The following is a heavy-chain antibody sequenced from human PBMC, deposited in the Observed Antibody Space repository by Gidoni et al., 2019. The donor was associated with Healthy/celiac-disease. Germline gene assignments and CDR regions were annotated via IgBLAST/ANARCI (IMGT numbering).Heavy chain of an antibody. J-gene: IGHJ4*02. Sequence: QVQLQQWGAGLLKPSETLSLTCAVSGGSFSGYYWSWIRQPPGKGREWIGEINHSGSTNYNPSLKSRVTISVDTSKNQFSLKLSSVTAADTAVYYCARGYDFWSGYYIFYFDYWGQGTLVTVSS. CDR1: GGSFSGYY. CDR2: INHSGST. D-gene: IGHD3-3*01. V-gene: IGHV4-34*01. CDR3: ARGYDFWSGYYIFYFDY.